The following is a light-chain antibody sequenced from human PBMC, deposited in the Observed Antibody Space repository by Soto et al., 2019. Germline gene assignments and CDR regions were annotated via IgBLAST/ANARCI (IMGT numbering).Light chain of an antibody. CDR3: QQYNKWPQT. CDR1: LGISIN. V-gene: IGKV3-15*01. Sequence: EIVITPSPAPLSVSPGERVTLSCRASLGISINLAWYQQRPGQAPRLLIYGASTRATGVPTRFSGSGSGTEFTLTISSLQSEDLAVYHCQQYNKWPQTFGQGTKVDIK. CDR2: GAS. J-gene: IGKJ1*01.